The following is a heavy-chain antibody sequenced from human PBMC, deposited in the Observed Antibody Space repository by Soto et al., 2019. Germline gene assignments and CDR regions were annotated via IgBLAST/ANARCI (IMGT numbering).Heavy chain of an antibody. CDR1: GFTFSTYS. Sequence: EVQLVESGGGLVQPGGSLRLSCAASGFTFSTYSMNWVRQAPGKGLEWVSYISSSSSTIYYADSVKGRFTISRDNAKNSLYLQMNSLRAEDTAVYYCARDLRSMVRGELCYWGQGSLVTVCS. J-gene: IGHJ4*02. CDR3: ARDLRSMVRGELCY. D-gene: IGHD3-10*01. V-gene: IGHV3-48*01. CDR2: ISSSSSTI.